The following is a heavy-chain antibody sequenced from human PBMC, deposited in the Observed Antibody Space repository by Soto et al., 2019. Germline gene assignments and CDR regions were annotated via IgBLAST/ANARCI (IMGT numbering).Heavy chain of an antibody. CDR2: IYYSGST. Sequence: SETLSLTCSVSGGSISSGSYYWGWIRQPPGKGLEWIGSIYYSGSTYYNPSLKSRVTMSVDASKSQFSLKLNSVTAADTAVYYCARHLGPLLTFDYWGQGTLVTVSS. V-gene: IGHV4-39*01. D-gene: IGHD7-27*01. CDR3: ARHLGPLLTFDY. CDR1: GGSISSGSYY. J-gene: IGHJ4*02.